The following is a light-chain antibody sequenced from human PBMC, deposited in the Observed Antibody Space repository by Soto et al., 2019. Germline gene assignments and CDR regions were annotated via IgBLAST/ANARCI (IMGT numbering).Light chain of an antibody. V-gene: IGKV1-6*01. Sequence: AIQMTQFPSSLSASVGDRVTITCRASQDIRSDLGWYQKRPGKAPQLLIYATSSLQSGVPSRFSGSGSGTDFTLTITSLQPEDFATYHCLQDNKYPLTFGGGTKVDIK. J-gene: IGKJ4*01. CDR1: QDIRSD. CDR3: LQDNKYPLT. CDR2: ATS.